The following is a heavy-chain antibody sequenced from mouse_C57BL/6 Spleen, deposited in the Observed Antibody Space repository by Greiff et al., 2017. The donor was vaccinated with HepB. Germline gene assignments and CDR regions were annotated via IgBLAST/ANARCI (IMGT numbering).Heavy chain of an antibody. D-gene: IGHD1-1*01. J-gene: IGHJ2*01. V-gene: IGHV5-9-1*02. Sequence: EVKLVESGEGLVKPGGSLKLSCAASGFTFSSYAMSWVRQTPEKRLEWVAYISSGGDYIYYADTVKGRFTISRDNARNTLYLQMSSLKSEDTAMYYCTRTTVVGGYFDYWGQGTTLTVSS. CDR1: GFTFSSYA. CDR3: TRTTVVGGYFDY. CDR2: ISSGGDYI.